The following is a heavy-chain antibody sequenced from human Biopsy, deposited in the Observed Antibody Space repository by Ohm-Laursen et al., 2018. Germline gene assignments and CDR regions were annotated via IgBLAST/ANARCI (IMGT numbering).Heavy chain of an antibody. J-gene: IGHJ4*02. CDR2: IYHSGST. Sequence: TLSLTCAVSGYSISSGYYRGWIRQPPGEGLEWIGSIYHSGSTYYTPSLKSRFTISVDTSKNQFSLKLSSVTAADTAGYYCARGQALKSFDYWGQGTLVTVSS. V-gene: IGHV4-38-2*01. CDR3: ARGQALKSFDY. CDR1: GYSISSGYY.